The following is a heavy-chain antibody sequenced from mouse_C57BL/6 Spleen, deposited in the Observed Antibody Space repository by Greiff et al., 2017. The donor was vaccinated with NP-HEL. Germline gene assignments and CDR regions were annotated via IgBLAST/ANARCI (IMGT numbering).Heavy chain of an antibody. V-gene: IGHV5-16*01. CDR1: GFTFSDYY. J-gene: IGHJ2*01. CDR2: INYDGSST. CDR3: ARVGDGYYFFDY. Sequence: EVHLVESEGGLVQPGSSMKLSCTASGFTFSDYYMARVRQVPEKGLEWVANINYDGSSTYYLDSLKSRFIISRDNAKNILYLQMSSLKSEDTATYYCARVGDGYYFFDYWGQGTTLTVSS. D-gene: IGHD2-3*01.